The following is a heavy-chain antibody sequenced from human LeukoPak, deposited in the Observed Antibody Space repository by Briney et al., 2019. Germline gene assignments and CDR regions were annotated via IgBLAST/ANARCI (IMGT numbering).Heavy chain of an antibody. CDR3: ARGGTITIFGVVIIAQNYFDY. J-gene: IGHJ4*02. D-gene: IGHD3-3*01. CDR1: GYTFTSYG. Sequence: ASVKVSCKASGYTFTSYGINWVRQAPGQGLEWMGWISAYNGDTNYAQKLQGRVTMTTDTSTSTAYMELRSLRSDDTAVYYCARGGTITIFGVVIIAQNYFDYWGQGTLVTVSS. V-gene: IGHV1-18*01. CDR2: ISAYNGDT.